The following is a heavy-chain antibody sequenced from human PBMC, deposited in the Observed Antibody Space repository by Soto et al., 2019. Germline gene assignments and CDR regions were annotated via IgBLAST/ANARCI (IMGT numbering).Heavy chain of an antibody. CDR2: INHSGST. Sequence: SETLSLTCAVYGGSFSGYYWSWIRQPPGKGLEWIGEINHSGSTNYNPSLKSRVTISVDTSKNQFSLKLSSVTAADTAVYYCARYSGSGSKYYFDYWGQGTLVT. CDR1: GGSFSGYY. CDR3: ARYSGSGSKYYFDY. D-gene: IGHD3-10*01. J-gene: IGHJ4*02. V-gene: IGHV4-34*01.